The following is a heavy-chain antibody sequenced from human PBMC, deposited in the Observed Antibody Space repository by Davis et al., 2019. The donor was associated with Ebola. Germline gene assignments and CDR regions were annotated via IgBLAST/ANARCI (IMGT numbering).Heavy chain of an antibody. CDR1: GGTFSSYA. D-gene: IGHD1-14*01. V-gene: IGHV1-18*01. CDR3: AREPERATDFDY. J-gene: IGHJ4*02. Sequence: AASVKVSCKASGGTFSSYAISWVRQAPGQGLEWMGWISAYNGNTNYAQKLQGRVTMTTDTSTSTAYMELRSLRSDDTAVYYCAREPERATDFDYWGQGTLVTVSS. CDR2: ISAYNGNT.